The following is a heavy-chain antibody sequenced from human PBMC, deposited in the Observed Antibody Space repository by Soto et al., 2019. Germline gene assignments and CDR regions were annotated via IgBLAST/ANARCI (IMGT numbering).Heavy chain of an antibody. V-gene: IGHV4-59*01. CDR3: ARYRREAVSGYTLDN. Sequence: PSETLSLTCTVSGGSISSNSWTWIRQPPGKGLEWIGYVYNSGSTNYNPSLRGRVTVSEDKSKSQLSLKVNSMTAADTAVYYCARYRREAVSGYTLDNWGQGILVTVSS. D-gene: IGHD1-1*01. CDR2: VYNSGST. CDR1: GGSISSNS. J-gene: IGHJ4*02.